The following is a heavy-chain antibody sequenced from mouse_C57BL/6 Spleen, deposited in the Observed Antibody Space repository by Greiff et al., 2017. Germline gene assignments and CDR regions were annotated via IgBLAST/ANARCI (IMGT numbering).Heavy chain of an antibody. CDR1: GYTFTSYW. CDR3: TSNGGYCGFDD. J-gene: IGHJ2*01. Sequence: VQLQQPGAELVKPGASVKLSCKASGYTFTSYWMQWVKQRPGQGLEWIGEIDPTDSYTNYNQKFKGKATLTVDTSSSTAYMQLSSLTSEDSAVYYCTSNGGYCGFDDWGKGTTVTVAS. D-gene: IGHD2-3*01. CDR2: IDPTDSYT. V-gene: IGHV1-50*01.